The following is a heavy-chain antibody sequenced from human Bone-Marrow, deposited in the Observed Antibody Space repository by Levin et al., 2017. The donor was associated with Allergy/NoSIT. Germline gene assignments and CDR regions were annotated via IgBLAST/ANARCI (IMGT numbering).Heavy chain of an antibody. CDR1: GYTFTSYG. CDR2: ISAYNGNT. Sequence: ASVKVSCKASGYTFTSYGISWVRQAPGQGLEWMGWISAYNGNTNYAQKLQGRVTMTTDTSTSTAYMELRSLRSVDTAVYYCARGRPNFDWLFITIYDYGMDVWGQGTTVTVSS. J-gene: IGHJ6*02. D-gene: IGHD3-9*01. CDR3: ARGRPNFDWLFITIYDYGMDV. V-gene: IGHV1-18*01.